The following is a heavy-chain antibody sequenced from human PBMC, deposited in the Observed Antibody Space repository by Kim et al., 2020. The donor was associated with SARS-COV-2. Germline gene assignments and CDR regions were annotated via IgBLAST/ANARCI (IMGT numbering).Heavy chain of an antibody. CDR2: ISSSSGHI. Sequence: GGSLRLSCAASGFTFSTYSMNWVRQAPGKGLEWVSSISSSSGHIYYADSVKGRFTISRDNAKNSLSLQMNSLRAEDTAVYYCARAQPYDIWGQGTLVTVSS. V-gene: IGHV3-21*01. D-gene: IGHD3-9*01. CDR3: ARAQPYDI. CDR1: GFTFSTYS. J-gene: IGHJ4*02.